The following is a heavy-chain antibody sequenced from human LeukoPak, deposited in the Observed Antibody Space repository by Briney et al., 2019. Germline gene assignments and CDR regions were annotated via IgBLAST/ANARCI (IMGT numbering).Heavy chain of an antibody. D-gene: IGHD3-22*01. Sequence: PSETLSLTCAVYGGSFSGYYWSWIRQPPGKGLEWIGEINHSGSTNYNPSLKSRVTISVDTSKNQFSLKLSSVTAADTAVYYCAGRRYYYDSSKSDYWGQGTLVTVSS. J-gene: IGHJ4*02. CDR1: GGSFSGYY. CDR2: INHSGST. V-gene: IGHV4-34*01. CDR3: AGRRYYYDSSKSDY.